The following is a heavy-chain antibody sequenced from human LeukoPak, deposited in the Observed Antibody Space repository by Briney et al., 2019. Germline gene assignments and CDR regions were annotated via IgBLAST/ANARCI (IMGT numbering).Heavy chain of an antibody. CDR2: IYYSGST. Sequence: SETLSLTCAVYGGSISSYYWSWIRQPPGKGLEWIGYIYYSGSTNYNPSLKSRVTISVDTSKNQFSLKLSSVTAADTAVYYCARELRDSGWEYYYYYYMDVWGKGTTVTVSS. CDR1: GGSISSYY. CDR3: ARELRDSGWEYYYYYYMDV. D-gene: IGHD6-19*01. J-gene: IGHJ6*03. V-gene: IGHV4-59*01.